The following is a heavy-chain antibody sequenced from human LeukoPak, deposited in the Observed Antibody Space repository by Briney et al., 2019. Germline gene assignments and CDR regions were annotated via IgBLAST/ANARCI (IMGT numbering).Heavy chain of an antibody. D-gene: IGHD1-26*01. V-gene: IGHV3-30*18. J-gene: IGHJ4*02. Sequence: GRSLRLSCAASGFTFSNFGMHWVRQAPGKGLELVALISSDGSYKFYADSVKGRFTISRDNSKNTLYLQMNSLRAEDTAVYYCAKAAVGATVLNYLDYWGQGTLVPVSS. CDR1: GFTFSNFG. CDR2: ISSDGSYK. CDR3: AKAAVGATVLNYLDY.